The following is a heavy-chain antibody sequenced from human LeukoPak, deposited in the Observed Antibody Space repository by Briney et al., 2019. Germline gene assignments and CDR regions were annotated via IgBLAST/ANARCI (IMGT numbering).Heavy chain of an antibody. V-gene: IGHV1-24*01. D-gene: IGHD5-18*01. CDR1: GYTLTELS. CDR3: ATEVTSYQRGYSYGYWFDP. CDR2: FDPEDGET. J-gene: IGHJ5*02. Sequence: ASVEVSCKVSGYTLTELSMHWVRQAPGKGLEWMGGFDPEDGETIYAQKFQGRVTMTEDTSTDTAYMELSSLRSEDTAVYYCATEVTSYQRGYSYGYWFDPWGQGTLVTVSS.